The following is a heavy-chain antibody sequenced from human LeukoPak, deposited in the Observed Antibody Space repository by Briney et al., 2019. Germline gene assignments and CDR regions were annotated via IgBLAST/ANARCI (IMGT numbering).Heavy chain of an antibody. CDR3: AKYYYDSSGYYRYFDY. CDR2: MWHYGSDE. J-gene: IGHJ4*02. D-gene: IGHD3-22*01. Sequence: PGGSLRLSCAASGFTFSSYGMHWVRQAPAKGLEWVAFMWHYGSDEYYADSVKGRFTISRDNSKNTLYLQMNSLRAEDTAVYYCAKYYYDSSGYYRYFDYWGQGTLVTVSS. V-gene: IGHV3-30*02. CDR1: GFTFSSYG.